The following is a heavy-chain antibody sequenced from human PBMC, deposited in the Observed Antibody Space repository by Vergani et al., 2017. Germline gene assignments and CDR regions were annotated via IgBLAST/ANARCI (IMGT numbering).Heavy chain of an antibody. D-gene: IGHD4-17*01. CDR2: IKSKTDGGTT. Sequence: EVQLVESGGGLVKPGGSLRLSCAASGFTFSNAWMSWVRQAPGKGLEWVGRIKSKTDGGTTDYAAPVKGRFTISRDDSKNTLYLQMNSLRAEDTAVYYCARGGKDYGDYEVDYWGQGTLVTVSS. V-gene: IGHV3-15*01. CDR3: ARGGKDYGDYEVDY. CDR1: GFTFSNAW. J-gene: IGHJ4*02.